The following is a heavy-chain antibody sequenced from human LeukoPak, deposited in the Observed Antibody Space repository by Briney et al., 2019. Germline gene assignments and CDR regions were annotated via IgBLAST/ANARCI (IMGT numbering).Heavy chain of an antibody. CDR3: ARLGWGISDAFDI. V-gene: IGHV4-30-4*08. CDR1: SGSFSGYS. J-gene: IGHJ3*02. Sequence: SETLSLTCAVYSGSFSGYSWSWIRQPPGKGLEWIGYIYYSGSTYYNPSLKSRVTISVDTSKNQFSLKLSSVTAADTAVYYCARLGWGISDAFDIWGQGTMVTVSS. D-gene: IGHD7-27*01. CDR2: IYYSGST.